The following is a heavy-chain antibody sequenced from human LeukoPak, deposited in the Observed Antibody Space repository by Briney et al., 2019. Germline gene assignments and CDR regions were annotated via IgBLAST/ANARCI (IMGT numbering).Heavy chain of an antibody. CDR3: ARGFSYSSSWWGAPTKFDY. D-gene: IGHD6-13*01. J-gene: IGHJ4*02. V-gene: IGHV4-39*07. CDR2: IYYSWST. CDR1: SGSISRSSYY. Sequence: PSETLSLTCTVSSGSISRSSYYWGWIRQPPGKGLEWIGRIYYSWSTYYNPSLKSRATISVDTAKNQFSLKLSSVTAADTAVYYCARGFSYSSSWWGAPTKFDYWGQGTLVTVSS.